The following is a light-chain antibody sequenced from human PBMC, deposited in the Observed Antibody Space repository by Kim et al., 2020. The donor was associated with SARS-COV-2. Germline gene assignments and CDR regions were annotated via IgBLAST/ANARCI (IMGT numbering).Light chain of an antibody. CDR2: SSS. CDR1: QSVTDN. Sequence: SPGETATPSCRASQSVTDNLAWCQQKPGQAPRLLIYSSSTRGPCVPARFSGSGSWTEFTLTIRSLQSEGFAVYFCPQYSDWPPGDTFRQGTKLEF. CDR3: PQYSDWPPGDT. J-gene: IGKJ2*01. V-gene: IGKV3-15*01.